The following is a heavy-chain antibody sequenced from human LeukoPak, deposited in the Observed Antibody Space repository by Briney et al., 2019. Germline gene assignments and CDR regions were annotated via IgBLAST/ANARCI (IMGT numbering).Heavy chain of an antibody. CDR3: ARDRPTGASRLFVVQ. V-gene: IGHV4-34*01. CDR2: IDHSGST. Sequence: PSETLSLTCAVYGGSFSDYSWSWIRQPPGEGLEWVGEIDHSGSTSYNPSLKSRLTISVDTSKKQFSLKLNSVTAADTAVYYCARDRPTGASRLFVVQWGQGTLVTVSS. CDR1: GGSFSDYS. D-gene: IGHD3-3*01. J-gene: IGHJ4*02.